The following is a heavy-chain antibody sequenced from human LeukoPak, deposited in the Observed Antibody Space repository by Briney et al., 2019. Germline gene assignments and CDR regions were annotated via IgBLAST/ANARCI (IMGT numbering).Heavy chain of an antibody. D-gene: IGHD4-11*01. J-gene: IGHJ3*02. V-gene: IGHV3-23*01. Sequence: GGSLRLSCAASGFAFSSCAMSWVRQAPGKGLEWVSGISGSAGSTNYADSVKGRFTISRDNSKNTLYLQMNSLRDEDTAVYYCAKDSNSWAFDIWGQGTMVTVSS. CDR3: AKDSNSWAFDI. CDR1: GFAFSSCA. CDR2: ISGSAGST.